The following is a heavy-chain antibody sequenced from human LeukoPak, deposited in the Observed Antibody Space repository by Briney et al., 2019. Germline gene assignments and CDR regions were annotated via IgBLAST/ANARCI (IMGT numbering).Heavy chain of an antibody. V-gene: IGHV1-2*02. CDR2: INPNSGGT. CDR1: GYTFTGYY. D-gene: IGHD6-19*01. CDR3: ASPIAVAGISPFDY. J-gene: IGHJ4*02. Sequence: ASVKVSCKASGYTFTGYYMHWVRPAPGQGLGWMGWINPNSGGTNYAQKFQGRVTMTRDTSISTAYMELSRLRSDDTAVYYCASPIAVAGISPFDYWGQGTLVTVSS.